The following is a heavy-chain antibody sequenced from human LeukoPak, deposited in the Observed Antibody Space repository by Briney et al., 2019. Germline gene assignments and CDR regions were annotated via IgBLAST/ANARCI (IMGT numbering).Heavy chain of an antibody. CDR3: ARERGVGYYGSGSYYI. V-gene: IGHV4-38-2*02. Sequence: SETLSLTCVVSGYSISSAYYWGWIRQPPGKGLEWIGSIYHSGNTYYNPSLKSRVTISVDTSKNQFSLKLSSVTAADTALYYCARERGVGYYGSGSYYIWGQGTLVTVSS. D-gene: IGHD3-10*01. J-gene: IGHJ4*02. CDR2: IYHSGNT. CDR1: GYSISSAYY.